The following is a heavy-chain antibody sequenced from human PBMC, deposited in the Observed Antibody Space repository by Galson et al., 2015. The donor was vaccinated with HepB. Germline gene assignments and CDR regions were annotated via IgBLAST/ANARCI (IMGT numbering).Heavy chain of an antibody. J-gene: IGHJ4*02. CDR3: ARVGNDYDDTGYRDTYFDW. CDR1: GFNFYDNA. Sequence: SLRLSCAASGFNFYDNAMSWVRQVPGKGLEWVSTIKWHGGTTNYADSVKGRFTISRDNGKNSVYLEMNSLRVEDTALYYCARVGNDYDDTGYRDTYFDWWGQGTLVTVSS. CDR2: IKWHGGTT. V-gene: IGHV3-20*04. D-gene: IGHD3-22*01.